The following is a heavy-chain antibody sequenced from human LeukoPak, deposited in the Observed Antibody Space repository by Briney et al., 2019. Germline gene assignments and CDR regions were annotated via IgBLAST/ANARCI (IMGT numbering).Heavy chain of an antibody. Sequence: PGGSLRLSCAASGFTFSSYAMHWVRQAPGKGLEWVAVISYDGSNKYYADSVKGRFTISRDNSKNTLYLQMNSLRAEDTAVYYCAKVGPGDILTGSAGMDVWGQGTTVTVSS. D-gene: IGHD3-9*01. J-gene: IGHJ6*02. V-gene: IGHV3-30-3*01. CDR2: ISYDGSNK. CDR3: AKVGPGDILTGSAGMDV. CDR1: GFTFSSYA.